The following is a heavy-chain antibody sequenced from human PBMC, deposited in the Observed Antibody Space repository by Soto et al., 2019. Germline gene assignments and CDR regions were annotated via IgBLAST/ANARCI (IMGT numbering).Heavy chain of an antibody. CDR1: GGSISSGGYY. D-gene: IGHD3-22*01. J-gene: IGHJ4*02. CDR2: IYYSGTT. CDR3: AKVAMISVSFDY. V-gene: IGHV4-31*03. Sequence: SETLSLTCTVSGGSISSGGYYWSWIRQHPGKGLEWIGYIYYSGTTYYNPSLKSRVTISVDTSKNQFSLKLSSVTAADTAVYYCAKVAMISVSFDYWGQGTLVTVSS.